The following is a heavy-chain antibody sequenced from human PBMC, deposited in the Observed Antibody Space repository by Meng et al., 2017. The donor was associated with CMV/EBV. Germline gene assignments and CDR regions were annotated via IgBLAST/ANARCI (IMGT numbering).Heavy chain of an antibody. CDR2: IVVGSGNT. J-gene: IGHJ3*02. V-gene: IGHV1-58*01. CDR1: GFTFTSSA. D-gene: IGHD1-26*01. Sequence: LVKVSCKASGFTFTSSAVQWVRQARGQRLEWIGWIVVGSGNTNYAQKFQERVTITRDMSTSTAYMELSSLRSEDTAVYYCAAIPPAISGSYYADAFDIWGQGTMVTVSS. CDR3: AAIPPAISGSYYADAFDI.